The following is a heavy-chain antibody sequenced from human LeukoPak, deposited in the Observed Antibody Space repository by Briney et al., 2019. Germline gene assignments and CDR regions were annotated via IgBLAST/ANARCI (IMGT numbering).Heavy chain of an antibody. CDR3: AKVSEFYGSGSFSAAEYFQH. CDR2: IRYDGSNK. J-gene: IGHJ1*01. V-gene: IGHV3-30*02. CDR1: GFTFSSYG. D-gene: IGHD3-10*01. Sequence: PGGSLRLSCAASGFTFSSYGMHWVRQAPGKGLEWVAFIRYDGSNKYYADSVKGRFTISRDNSKNPLYLQMNSLGAEDTAVYYCAKVSEFYGSGSFSAAEYFQHWGQGTLVTVSS.